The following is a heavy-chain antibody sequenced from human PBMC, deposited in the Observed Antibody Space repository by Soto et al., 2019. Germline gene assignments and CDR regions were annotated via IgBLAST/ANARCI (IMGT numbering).Heavy chain of an antibody. V-gene: IGHV3-66*01. CDR3: ARGAAPNRGYFDY. CDR2: LHVDGGT. J-gene: IGHJ4*02. Sequence: GGSLRLSCAASGLTVSNDYMHWVRQAPGKEPEWVAVLHVDGGTGYAASVRDRFTISRDTPENTLHLQMSNLRVEDTAVYYCARGAAPNRGYFDYWGQGTLVTVSS. D-gene: IGHD2-15*01. CDR1: GLTVSNDY.